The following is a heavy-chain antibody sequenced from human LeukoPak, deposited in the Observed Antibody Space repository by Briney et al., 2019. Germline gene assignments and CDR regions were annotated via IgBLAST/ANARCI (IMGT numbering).Heavy chain of an antibody. CDR1: GGTSSSYA. D-gene: IGHD6-19*01. CDR3: ARDSDSSGWYTDY. Sequence: ASVKVSCKASGGTSSSYAISWVRQAPGQGVEWMGRIIPILGIANYAQKFQGRVTITADKSTSTAYMELSSLRSEDTAVYYCARDSDSSGWYTDYWGQGTLVTVSS. V-gene: IGHV1-69*04. CDR2: IIPILGIA. J-gene: IGHJ4*02.